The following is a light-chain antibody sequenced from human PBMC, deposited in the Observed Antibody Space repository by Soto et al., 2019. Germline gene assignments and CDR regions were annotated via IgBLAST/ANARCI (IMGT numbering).Light chain of an antibody. J-gene: IGLJ2*01. V-gene: IGLV7-46*01. CDR3: SLSYSGTQR. CDR1: TGAVTSRHY. Sequence: QTVVTQEPSLTVSPGGTVTLTCGSSTGAVTSRHYPYWFQQKPGQAPRTLIYDTSNKHSWTPARFSGSLLGGKAALTLSGAQPEDEAEYYCSLSYSGTQRFCGGTKLTVL. CDR2: DTS.